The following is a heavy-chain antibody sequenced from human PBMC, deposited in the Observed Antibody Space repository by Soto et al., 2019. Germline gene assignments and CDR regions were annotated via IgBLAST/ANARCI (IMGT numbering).Heavy chain of an antibody. CDR2: IYYSGST. V-gene: IGHV4-61*01. J-gene: IGHJ3*02. D-gene: IGHD6-6*01. CDR1: GGSVGSGSYY. CDR3: ARDLGIAARFRIAFDI. Sequence: PSETLSLTCTVSGGSVGSGSYYWSWIRQPPGKGLEWIGYIYYSGSTNYNPSLKSRVTISVDTSKNQFSLKLSSVTAADTAVYYCARDLGIAARFRIAFDIWGQGTMVTVSS.